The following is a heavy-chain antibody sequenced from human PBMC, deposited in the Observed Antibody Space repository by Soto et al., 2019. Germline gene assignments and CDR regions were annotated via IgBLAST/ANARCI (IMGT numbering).Heavy chain of an antibody. CDR3: ARDPSPGSYYYYYYMDV. CDR2: IKQDGSEK. J-gene: IGHJ6*03. V-gene: IGHV3-7*01. CDR1: GFTFSSYW. D-gene: IGHD3-10*01. Sequence: GGSLRLSCAASGFTFSSYWMSWVRQAPGKGLEWVANIKQDGSEKYYVDSVKGRFTISRDNAKNSLYLQMNSLRAEDTAVYYCARDPSPGSYYYYYYMDVWGKGTTVTVSS.